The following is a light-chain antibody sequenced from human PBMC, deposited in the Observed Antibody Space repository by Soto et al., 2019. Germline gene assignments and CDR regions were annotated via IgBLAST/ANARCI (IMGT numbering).Light chain of an antibody. CDR3: QQYNNWPPVT. CDR2: GAS. J-gene: IGKJ1*01. V-gene: IGKV3-15*01. CDR1: QTVRNN. Sequence: EFVLTQSPGTLSLSRVGRATLSSRSSQTVRNNYLAWYQQKPGQAPRLLIYGASTRATGIPARFSGSGSGTEFTLTISSLQSEDFAVYYCQQYNNWPPVTFGQGTKVDIK.